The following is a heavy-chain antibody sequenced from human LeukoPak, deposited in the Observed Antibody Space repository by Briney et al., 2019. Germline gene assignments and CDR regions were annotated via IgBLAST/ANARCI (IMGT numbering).Heavy chain of an antibody. D-gene: IGHD6-13*01. CDR2: ISSSGSTI. Sequence: PGGSLRLSCAASGFTFSSYAMSWVRQAPGKGLEWVSYISSSGSTIYYADSVKGRFTISRDNAKNSLYLQMNSLRAEDTAVYYCARETIAAAGTFFDYWGQGTLVTVSS. CDR1: GFTFSSYA. CDR3: ARETIAAAGTFFDY. J-gene: IGHJ4*02. V-gene: IGHV3-48*04.